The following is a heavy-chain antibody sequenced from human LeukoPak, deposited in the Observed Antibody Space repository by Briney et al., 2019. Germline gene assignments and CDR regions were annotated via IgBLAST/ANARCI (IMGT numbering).Heavy chain of an antibody. CDR2: IYYSGNT. D-gene: IGHD3-16*01. Sequence: SETLSLTCTVSGGSLSPYYWSWLRHPPGKGREWLGYIYYSGNTDYNPSLKSRVAISVDTSKNQFSLKLSSVTAADTAVHYCARSRGSNMFIDYWGQGTLVTVSS. V-gene: IGHV4-59*12. CDR3: ARSRGSNMFIDY. J-gene: IGHJ4*02. CDR1: GGSLSPYY.